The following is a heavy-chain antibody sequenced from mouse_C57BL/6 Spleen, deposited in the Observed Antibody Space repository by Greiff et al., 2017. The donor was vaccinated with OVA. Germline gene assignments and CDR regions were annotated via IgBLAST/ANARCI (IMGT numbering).Heavy chain of an antibody. D-gene: IGHD2-4*01. V-gene: IGHV2-6-1*01. CDR2: IWSDGST. CDR1: GFSLTSYG. J-gene: IGHJ4*01. CDR3: ARQTYDYDERGSYAMDY. Sequence: VQGVESGPGLVAPSQSLSITCTVSGFSLTSYGVHWVRQPPGKGLEWLVVIWSDGSTTYNSALKSRLSISKDNSKSQVFLKMNSLQTDDTAMYYCARQTYDYDERGSYAMDYWGQGTSVTVSS.